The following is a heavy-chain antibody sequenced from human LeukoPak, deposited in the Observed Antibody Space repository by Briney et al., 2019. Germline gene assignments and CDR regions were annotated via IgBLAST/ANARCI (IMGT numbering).Heavy chain of an antibody. CDR3: AATLFYGSGTSYNDALDI. D-gene: IGHD3-10*01. V-gene: IGHV3-21*01. J-gene: IGHJ3*02. CDR2: ISSSSSYI. Sequence: PGGSLRLSCAASRFTFSSYSMNWVRQAPGKGLEWVSSISSSSSYIYYADSVKGRFTISRDNAKNSLYLQMSSLRAEDTAVYYCAATLFYGSGTSYNDALDIWGQGTMVTVSS. CDR1: RFTFSSYS.